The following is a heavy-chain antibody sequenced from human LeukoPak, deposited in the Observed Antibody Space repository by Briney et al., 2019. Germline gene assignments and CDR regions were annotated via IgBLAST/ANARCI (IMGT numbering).Heavy chain of an antibody. D-gene: IGHD3-22*01. V-gene: IGHV4-4*07. CDR2: IYTSGST. J-gene: IGHJ4*02. Sequence: SETLSLTCTVSGGSISSYYWSWIRQPAGKGLEWIGRIYTSGSTNYNPSLKSRVTMSVDTSKNQFSPKLSSVTAADTAVYYCARNNYYYDSSGYFGYFDYWGQGTLVTVSS. CDR3: ARNNYYYDSSGYFGYFDY. CDR1: GGSISSYY.